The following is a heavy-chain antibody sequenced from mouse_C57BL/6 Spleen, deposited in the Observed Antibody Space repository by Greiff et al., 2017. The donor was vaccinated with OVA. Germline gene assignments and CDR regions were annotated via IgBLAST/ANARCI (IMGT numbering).Heavy chain of an antibody. Sequence: EVKLVESGGGLVKPGGSLKLSCAASGFTFSSYAMSWVRQTPEKRLEWVATISDGGSYTYYPDNVKGRFTISRDNAKNNLYLQMSHLKSEDTAMYYCAISGILLRYYFDYWGQGTTLTVSS. CDR2: ISDGGSYT. V-gene: IGHV5-4*03. CDR1: GFTFSSYA. D-gene: IGHD1-1*01. CDR3: AISGILLRYYFDY. J-gene: IGHJ2*01.